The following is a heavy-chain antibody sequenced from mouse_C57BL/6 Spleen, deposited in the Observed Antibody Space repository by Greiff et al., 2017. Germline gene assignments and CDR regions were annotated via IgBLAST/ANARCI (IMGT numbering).Heavy chain of an antibody. J-gene: IGHJ2*01. CDR3: ARIYYGNYGGTGY. CDR1: GYNIKDYY. CDR2: IDPEDGET. D-gene: IGHD2-1*01. Sequence: VQLQQSGAELVKPGASVKLSCTASGYNIKDYYMHWVKQRTEQGLEWIGRIDPEDGETKYAPKFQGKATMTADTSSNTAYLQLSSLTSEDTAVYYCARIYYGNYGGTGYWGQGTTLTVSS. V-gene: IGHV14-2*01.